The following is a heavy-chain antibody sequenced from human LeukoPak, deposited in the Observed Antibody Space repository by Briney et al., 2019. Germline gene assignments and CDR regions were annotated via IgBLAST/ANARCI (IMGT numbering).Heavy chain of an antibody. J-gene: IGHJ4*02. Sequence: PGGSLRLTCAASGFALSTSTMHWVRQAPGKGPEWVSVISYDETHKYYSDAVGGRFTISRDNFKNMLYLQMDSLRAEDTAVYYCSRGQGCAYWGQGTLVTVSS. CDR3: SRGQGCAY. CDR2: ISYDETHK. CDR1: GFALSTST. D-gene: IGHD6-19*01. V-gene: IGHV3-30*04.